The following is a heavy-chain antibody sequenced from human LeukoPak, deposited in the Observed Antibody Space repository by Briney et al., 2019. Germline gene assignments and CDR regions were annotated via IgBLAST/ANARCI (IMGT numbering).Heavy chain of an antibody. J-gene: IGHJ4*02. Sequence: SETLSLTCTVSGGSISTYYWSWIRQSPGKGLEWIGSIYFSGNTYYNPSLKSRVTISVDTYKNQFSLKLTSVTAADTAVYYCASFQGFGEPMGYWGQGTLVTVSS. CDR3: ASFQGFGEPMGY. V-gene: IGHV4-39*07. D-gene: IGHD3-10*01. CDR2: IYFSGNT. CDR1: GGSISTYY.